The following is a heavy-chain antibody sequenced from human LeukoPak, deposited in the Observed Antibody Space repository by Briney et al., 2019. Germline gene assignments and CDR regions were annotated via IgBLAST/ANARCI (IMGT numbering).Heavy chain of an antibody. CDR3: ARGVRDYGSNFDY. J-gene: IGHJ4*02. CDR1: GGSFSGYY. V-gene: IGHV4-34*01. D-gene: IGHD3-10*01. Sequence: PSETLSLTCAAYGGSFSGYYWSWIRQPPGKGLEWIGEINHSGSTNYNPSLKSRVTISIDTSKNQFSLNVSSVTAADTAVYYCARGVRDYGSNFDYWGQGSRVTVSS. CDR2: INHSGST.